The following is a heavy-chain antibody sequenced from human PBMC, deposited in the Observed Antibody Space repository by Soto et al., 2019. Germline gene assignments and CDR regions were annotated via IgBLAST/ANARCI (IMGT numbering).Heavy chain of an antibody. D-gene: IGHD2-2*01. CDR1: GFTFSSYG. CDR2: ISYDGSNK. CDR3: ANDEGSTFPF. J-gene: IGHJ4*02. V-gene: IGHV3-30*18. Sequence: GGSLRLSCAASGFTFSSYGMHWVRQAPGKGLEWVAVISYDGSNKYYADSVKGRFTISRDNSKNTLYLQMNSLRAEDTAVYYCANDEGSTFPFWGQGTLVTVSS.